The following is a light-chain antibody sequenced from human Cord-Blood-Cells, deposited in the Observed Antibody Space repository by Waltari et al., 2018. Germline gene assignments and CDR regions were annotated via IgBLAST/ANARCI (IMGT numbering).Light chain of an antibody. Sequence: DIQMTQSPSSLSASVGDRVTITCQASQDISNYLNWYQQKPGEAPKLLIYDASNVETGVPSRFSGSGSGTDFTFTISSLQHEDIATYYCQQYDNLPYSFGQGTKLEIK. CDR1: QDISNY. J-gene: IGKJ2*03. CDR2: DAS. CDR3: QQYDNLPYS. V-gene: IGKV1-33*01.